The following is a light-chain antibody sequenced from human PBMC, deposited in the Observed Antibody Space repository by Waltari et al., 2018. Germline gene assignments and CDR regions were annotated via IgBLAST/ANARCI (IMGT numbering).Light chain of an antibody. V-gene: IGLV3-21*02. CDR3: QVWDNFIDHPV. CDR1: NIGTYS. CDR2: DDN. J-gene: IGLJ2*01. Sequence: SIILTQPPSLSVAPGQTARIACGGNNIGTYSVHWYQQKPAPAPILVIYDDNNRPSGIPERFSGSTSGNTATLTIRRVDPGDEAAYYCQVWDNFIDHPVFGGGTKLTVL.